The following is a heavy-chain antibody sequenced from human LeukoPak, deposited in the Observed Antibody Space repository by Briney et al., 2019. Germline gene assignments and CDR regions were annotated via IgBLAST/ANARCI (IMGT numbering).Heavy chain of an antibody. V-gene: IGHV1-8*01. CDR3: ARGTSCRGGSCYSDGYMDV. D-gene: IGHD2-15*01. CDR2: MNPNSGNT. CDR1: GYTFTSYD. Sequence: ASVKVSXKASGYTFTSYDFNWVRQATGQGLEWMGWMNPNSGNTGYAQKFQGRVTMTRDTSISTAYMELSSLRSEDTAVYYCARGTSCRGGSCYSDGYMDVWGKGTTVTVFS. J-gene: IGHJ6*03.